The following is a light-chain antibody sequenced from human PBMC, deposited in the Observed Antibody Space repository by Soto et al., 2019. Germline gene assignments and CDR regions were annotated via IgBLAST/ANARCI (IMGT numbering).Light chain of an antibody. CDR1: RSNIGVAS. Sequence: QSVLTQSPSMSGTPGQRVTISCSGSRSNIGVASVNWFQQFPGMAPKLLIYYTNQRPSGVPDRFSGSKSGTSGSLAISGLQSEDEAEYYCAAWDDTLNGYVFGTGTKLTVL. J-gene: IGLJ1*01. CDR3: AAWDDTLNGYV. V-gene: IGLV1-44*01. CDR2: YTN.